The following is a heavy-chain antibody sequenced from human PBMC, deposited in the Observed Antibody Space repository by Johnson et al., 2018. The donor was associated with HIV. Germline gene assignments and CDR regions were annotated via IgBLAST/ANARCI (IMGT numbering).Heavy chain of an antibody. D-gene: IGHD2-15*01. J-gene: IGHJ3*02. V-gene: IGHV3-30*03. CDR1: GFTFNSYG. Sequence: QVQLVESGGGVVQPGRSLRLSCAASGFTFNSYGMHWVRQAPGKGLEWVAVISYDGSNKYYADSVKGRFTISRDNSKNTLYLQMNSLRAEDTALYYCVRVLVVEVAATRGDAFDIWGQGTMVTVSS. CDR2: ISYDGSNK. CDR3: VRVLVVEVAATRGDAFDI.